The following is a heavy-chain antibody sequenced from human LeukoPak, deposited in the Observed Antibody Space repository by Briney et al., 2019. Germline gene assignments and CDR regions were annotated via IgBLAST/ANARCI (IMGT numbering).Heavy chain of an antibody. CDR1: GFTVSSNY. Sequence: PGGSLRLSCAASGFTVSSNYMSWVRQAPGKGLEWVSVIYCGGSTYYADSVKGRFTISRDNSKNTLYLQMNSLRAEDTAVYYCAKDRLRITMVRGVIGINWFDPWGQGTLVTVSS. J-gene: IGHJ5*02. D-gene: IGHD3-10*01. V-gene: IGHV3-53*01. CDR3: AKDRLRITMVRGVIGINWFDP. CDR2: IYCGGST.